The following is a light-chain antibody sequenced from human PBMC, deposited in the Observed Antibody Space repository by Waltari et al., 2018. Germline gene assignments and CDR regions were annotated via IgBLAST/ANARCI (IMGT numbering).Light chain of an antibody. CDR3: QQYDNLIT. Sequence: DIQMTQSPSSLSASVGDRVTMTCQASQDISNYLNWYQQKPWKSPKLLIYDASNVGTGVPSKFSGSGSGTDFTFTISSLQPEDIATYYCQQYDNLITFGQGTRLEIK. CDR1: QDISNY. CDR2: DAS. V-gene: IGKV1-33*01. J-gene: IGKJ5*01.